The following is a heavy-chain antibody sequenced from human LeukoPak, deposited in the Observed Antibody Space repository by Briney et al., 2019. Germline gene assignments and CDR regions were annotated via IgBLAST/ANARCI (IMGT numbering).Heavy chain of an antibody. D-gene: IGHD1-26*01. V-gene: IGHV4-39*01. Sequence: PSETLSLTCTVSGGSISSSGYYWGWIRQPPGKGLEWIGNIYSSGSTYYNASLQSRVTISIDTSKNQFSLRLSSVTAADTAMYYCAKSGGYGLIDYWGQGTRVTVSS. CDR3: AKSGGYGLIDY. CDR2: IYSSGST. CDR1: GGSISSSGYY. J-gene: IGHJ4*02.